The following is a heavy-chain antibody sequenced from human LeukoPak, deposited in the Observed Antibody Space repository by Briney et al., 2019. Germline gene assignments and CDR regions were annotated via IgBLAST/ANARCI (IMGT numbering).Heavy chain of an antibody. CDR2: ISSSNGKT. D-gene: IGHD2-15*01. CDR1: GYTFSTYD. Sequence: ASVKVSCKASGYTFSTYDFSRVRQAPGQGLEWMGWISSSNGKTNYAQILQGRVTMTTDTSTSTACMELRSLRSDDTAVYYCARGGGSTVNGMDVWGQGTTVTVSS. J-gene: IGHJ6*02. V-gene: IGHV1-18*01. CDR3: ARGGGSTVNGMDV.